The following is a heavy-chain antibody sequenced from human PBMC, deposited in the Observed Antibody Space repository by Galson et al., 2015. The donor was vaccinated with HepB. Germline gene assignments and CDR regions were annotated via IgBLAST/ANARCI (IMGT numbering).Heavy chain of an antibody. J-gene: IGHJ3*02. CDR1: GFTFSSYE. Sequence: SLRLSCAASGFTFSSYEMNWVRQAPGKGLEWVSSISSSSSYIYYADSVKGRFTISRDNAKNSLYLQMNSLRAEDTAVYYCARDGVVIKAFDIWGQGTMVTVSS. CDR2: ISSSSSYI. CDR3: ARDGVVIKAFDI. V-gene: IGHV3-21*01. D-gene: IGHD2-21*01.